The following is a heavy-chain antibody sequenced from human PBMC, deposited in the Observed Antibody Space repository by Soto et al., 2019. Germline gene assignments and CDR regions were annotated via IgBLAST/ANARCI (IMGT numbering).Heavy chain of an antibody. CDR1: GYIFIHYY. V-gene: IGHV1-46*01. CDR2: INPNGDSK. D-gene: IGHD2-21*01. J-gene: IGHJ4*02. CDR3: ARSLLQGDF. Sequence: QVQLVQSGAEVKKPGASVKVSCKASGYIFIHYYIHWVRHDPGKGLEWMAIINPNGDSKNYAQKFQRRVTVTSDTSTSTVSMELNSLGSDDTAVYFCARSLLQGDFWGQGTLVTVSS.